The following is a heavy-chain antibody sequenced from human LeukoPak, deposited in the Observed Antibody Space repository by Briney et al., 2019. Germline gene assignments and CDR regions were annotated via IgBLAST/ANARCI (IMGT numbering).Heavy chain of an antibody. CDR3: ATASYYCDSSGHDAFDI. Sequence: ASVKVSCKVPGYTLTELSMHWVRQAPGKGLEWMGGFDPEDGETIYAQKFQGRVTMTEDTSTDTAYMELSSLRSEDTAVYYCATASYYCDSSGHDAFDIWGQGTMVTVSS. D-gene: IGHD3-22*01. V-gene: IGHV1-24*01. J-gene: IGHJ3*02. CDR2: FDPEDGET. CDR1: GYTLTELS.